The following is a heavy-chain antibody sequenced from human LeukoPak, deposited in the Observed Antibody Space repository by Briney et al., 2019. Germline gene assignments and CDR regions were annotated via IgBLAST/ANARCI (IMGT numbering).Heavy chain of an antibody. CDR3: ARVGYDILTGHYYFDY. CDR2: ISSSSSYI. J-gene: IGHJ4*02. Sequence: AGSLRLSCAASGFTFSSYSMNWVRQPPGKGLEWVSSISSSSSYIYYADSVKGRFTISRDNAKNSLYLQMNSLRAEDTAVYYCARVGYDILTGHYYFDYWGQGTLVTVSS. D-gene: IGHD3-9*01. V-gene: IGHV3-21*01. CDR1: GFTFSSYS.